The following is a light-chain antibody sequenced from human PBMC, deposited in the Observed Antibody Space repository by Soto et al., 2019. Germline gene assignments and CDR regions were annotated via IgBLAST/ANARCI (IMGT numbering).Light chain of an antibody. V-gene: IGKV3-11*01. CDR2: DAS. CDR1: QSVSSY. J-gene: IGKJ2*01. Sequence: EIVLTQSPATLSLSPGERAILSGRASQSVSSYLAWYQQKPGQAPRLLIYDASNRATGIPARFSGSGSGTDFTLNISSLEPEDFAFYYCQQRSNWPYTFGQGTKLEIK. CDR3: QQRSNWPYT.